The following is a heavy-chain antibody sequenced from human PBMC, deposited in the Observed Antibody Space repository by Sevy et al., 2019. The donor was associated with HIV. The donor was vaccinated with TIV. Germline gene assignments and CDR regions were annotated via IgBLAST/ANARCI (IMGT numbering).Heavy chain of an antibody. CDR3: ARDGDSSGYSSFDY. CDR1: GFTFSSYA. D-gene: IGHD3-22*01. CDR2: ISYDGSNK. V-gene: IGHV3-30-3*01. Sequence: GGSLRLSCAASGFTFSSYAMHWVRQAPGKGLEWVEVISYDGSNKYYADAVKGRFTISRDNSKNTLYLQMNSLRAEDTAVYYCARDGDSSGYSSFDYWGQGTLVTVSS. J-gene: IGHJ4*02.